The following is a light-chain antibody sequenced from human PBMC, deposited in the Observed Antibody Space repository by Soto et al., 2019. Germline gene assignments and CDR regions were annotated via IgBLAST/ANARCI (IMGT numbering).Light chain of an antibody. CDR3: QQRSNWPLT. CDR2: GAS. Sequence: EIVMSQSPATLSVSPGERVTLSCRASQSVSSYLAWYQQKPGQAPRLLIYGASARATDIPARFSGSGSGTEFTLTISSLEPEDFAVYYCQQRSNWPLTFGGGTKVDIK. V-gene: IGKV3-15*01. J-gene: IGKJ4*01. CDR1: QSVSSY.